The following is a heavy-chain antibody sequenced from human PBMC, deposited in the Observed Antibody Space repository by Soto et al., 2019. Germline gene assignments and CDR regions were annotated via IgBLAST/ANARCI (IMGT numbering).Heavy chain of an antibody. Sequence: ASVKVSCKASGGTFSSYAISWVRQAPGQGLEWMGGIIPIFGTANYAQKFQGRVTITAEESTSGAYMELSRLSSEDTAGYYCASRIVVDTARVPGFDYWGQGTLVTVSS. V-gene: IGHV1-69*13. D-gene: IGHD5-18*01. CDR1: GGTFSSYA. J-gene: IGHJ4*02. CDR3: ASRIVVDTARVPGFDY. CDR2: IIPIFGTA.